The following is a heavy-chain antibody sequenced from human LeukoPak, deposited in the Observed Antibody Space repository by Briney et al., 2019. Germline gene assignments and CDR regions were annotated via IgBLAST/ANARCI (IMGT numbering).Heavy chain of an antibody. CDR1: GGSFSGYY. J-gene: IGHJ5*02. V-gene: IGHV4-34*01. Sequence: SETLSLTCAVYGGSFSGYYWSWIRQPPGKGLEWIGEINHSGSTYYNPSLKSRVTISVDTSKNQFSLKLSSVTAADTAVYYCARMRTVTTCWFDPWGQGTLVTVSS. CDR2: INHSGST. D-gene: IGHD4-11*01. CDR3: ARMRTVTTCWFDP.